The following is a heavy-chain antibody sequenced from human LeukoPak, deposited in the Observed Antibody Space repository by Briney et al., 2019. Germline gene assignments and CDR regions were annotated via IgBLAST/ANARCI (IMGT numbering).Heavy chain of an antibody. J-gene: IGHJ4*02. V-gene: IGHV3-20*04. CDR2: INWNGGST. CDR3: ARDGYSPFDY. CDR1: GFTFDDYG. Sequence: PGGSLRLSCAASGFTFDDYGMSWVRQAPGKGLEWVSGINWNGGSTGYADSVKGRFTISRDNSKNTLYLQMNSLRAEDTAVYYCARDGYSPFDYWGQGTLVTVSS. D-gene: IGHD2-21*01.